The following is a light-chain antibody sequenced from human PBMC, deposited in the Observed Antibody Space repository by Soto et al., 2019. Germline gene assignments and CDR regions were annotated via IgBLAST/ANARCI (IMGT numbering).Light chain of an antibody. Sequence: QSVLTQPPSVSAAPGQKVTISCSGSNSNIGNNYVSWYQQLPGTAPKLLIYDNNKRPSGIPDRFSGSKSGTSATLAITGLQTGDEADYYCGTWDSSLSAPVFGGGTQLTVL. CDR2: DNN. CDR1: NSNIGNNY. V-gene: IGLV1-51*01. J-gene: IGLJ2*01. CDR3: GTWDSSLSAPV.